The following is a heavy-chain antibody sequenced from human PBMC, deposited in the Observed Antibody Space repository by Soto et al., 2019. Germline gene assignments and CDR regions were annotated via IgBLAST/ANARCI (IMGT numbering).Heavy chain of an antibody. D-gene: IGHD3-9*01. CDR2: IVVGSGNT. CDR1: GFTFTSSA. J-gene: IGHJ6*02. Sequence: SVKVSCKASGFTFTSSAVQWVRQARGQRLGWIGWIVVGSGNTNYAQKFQERVTITRDMSTSTAYMELSSLRSEDTAVYYCAADDRYYDILTGYSRRRNYYYGMDVWGQGTTVTVSS. V-gene: IGHV1-58*01. CDR3: AADDRYYDILTGYSRRRNYYYGMDV.